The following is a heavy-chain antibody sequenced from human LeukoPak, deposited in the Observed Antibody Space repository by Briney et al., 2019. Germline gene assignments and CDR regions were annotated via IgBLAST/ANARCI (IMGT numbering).Heavy chain of an antibody. Sequence: GGSLRLSCAASGFTVSSNYMSWVRQAPGKGLEWFSVIYSGGSTYYADSVKGRFTISRDNSKNTLYLQMNSLRAEDTAVYYCARARVTPYFDYWGQGTLVTVSS. J-gene: IGHJ4*02. CDR3: ARARVTPYFDY. CDR2: IYSGGST. CDR1: GFTVSSNY. V-gene: IGHV3-66*01. D-gene: IGHD5-18*01.